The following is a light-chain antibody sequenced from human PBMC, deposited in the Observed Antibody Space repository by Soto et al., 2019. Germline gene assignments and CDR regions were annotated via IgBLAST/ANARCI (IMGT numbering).Light chain of an antibody. Sequence: EIVLTQSPATLSLSPGERATLSCRASQSVSSYLAWYQQKPGQAPRLLIYGASNRATGIPDRFSGSGSGTDFTLTISRLEPEDFAVYYCHHYGSSPLTFGQGTRLEIK. CDR1: QSVSSY. J-gene: IGKJ5*01. CDR3: HHYGSSPLT. V-gene: IGKV3-20*01. CDR2: GAS.